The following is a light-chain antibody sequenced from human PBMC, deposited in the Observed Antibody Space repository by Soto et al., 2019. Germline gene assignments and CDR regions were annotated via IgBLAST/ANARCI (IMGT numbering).Light chain of an antibody. CDR1: QSVSSN. CDR2: GAS. Sequence: ETVLTQSPATLSVSPRERATLSCRASQSVSSNLAWYQQKPGQAPKVLIYGASTRAAGIPARFSGSGSGTEFTLTISSLQSEDFVVYYCQQYDYWPYTFGQGTRLEI. V-gene: IGKV3-15*01. CDR3: QQYDYWPYT. J-gene: IGKJ2*01.